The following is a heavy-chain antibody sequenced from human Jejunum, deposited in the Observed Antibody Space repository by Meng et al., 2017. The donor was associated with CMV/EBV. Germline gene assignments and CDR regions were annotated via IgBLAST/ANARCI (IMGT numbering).Heavy chain of an antibody. V-gene: IGHV1-18*01. CDR1: GYTFTHHG. J-gene: IGHJ4*02. Sequence: QVQLIQSGPEVKKPGASVRLTCKASGYTFTHHGISWIRQAPGQGLDWMGWISCYNGDTNYAQKFQGRVTMTTDTSTSTAYMDLRSLRSDDTAVYYCARDPSNTSGRYAYFDYWGQGTLVTVSS. CDR3: ARDPSNTSGRYAYFDY. CDR2: ISCYNGDT. D-gene: IGHD6-19*01.